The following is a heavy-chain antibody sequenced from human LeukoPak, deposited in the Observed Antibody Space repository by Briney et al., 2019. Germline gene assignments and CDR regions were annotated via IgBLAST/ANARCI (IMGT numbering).Heavy chain of an antibody. CDR2: INAGNGNT. Sequence: EASVKVSCKASGYTFTSYAMHWVRQAPGQRLEWMGWINAGNGNTKYSQKFQGRVTITRDTSASTAYIELSSLRSEDTAVYYCARVSTVGATLGGLDYWGQGTLVTVSS. CDR3: ARVSTVGATLGGLDY. CDR1: GYTFTSYA. D-gene: IGHD1-26*01. V-gene: IGHV1-3*01. J-gene: IGHJ4*02.